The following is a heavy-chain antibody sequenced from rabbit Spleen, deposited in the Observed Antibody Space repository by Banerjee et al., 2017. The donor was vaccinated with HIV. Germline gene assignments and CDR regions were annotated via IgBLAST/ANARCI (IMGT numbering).Heavy chain of an antibody. CDR3: GGEVAAATGGKCGL. J-gene: IGHJ4*01. V-gene: IGHV1S45*01. CDR1: GFDFSSNYY. Sequence: QEQLVESGGGLVQPGGSLKLSCRASGFDFSSNYYFSWVRQAPGKGRELIACIYTGSSGTVYSAWGKGGVSTSKTPATTGAPQKTTMTAAGTAAYFCGGEVAAATGGKCGLGGPGTLVTVS. D-gene: IGHD7-1*01. CDR2: IYTGSSGT.